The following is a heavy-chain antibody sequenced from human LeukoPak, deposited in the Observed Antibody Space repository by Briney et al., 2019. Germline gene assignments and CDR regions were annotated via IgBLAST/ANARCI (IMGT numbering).Heavy chain of an antibody. J-gene: IGHJ4*02. CDR3: AKDQGIVVVISPFDY. CDR1: GFIFSNYN. CDR2: ISSSSSYI. Sequence: PGGSLRLSCAASGFIFSNYNMNWVRQAPGKGLEWVSLISSSSSYIYYADSVKGRFTISRDNSKNTLYLQMNSLRAEDTAVYYCAKDQGIVVVISPFDYWGQGTLVTVSS. V-gene: IGHV3-21*04. D-gene: IGHD3-22*01.